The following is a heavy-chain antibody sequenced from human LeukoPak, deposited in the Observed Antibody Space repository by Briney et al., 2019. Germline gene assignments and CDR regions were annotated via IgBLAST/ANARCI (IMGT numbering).Heavy chain of an antibody. V-gene: IGHV3-7*01. D-gene: IGHD6-25*01. CDR2: IKQDGSEK. Sequence: PGGSLRLSCAASGFTFSSYWMSWVRQAPGKGLEWVANIKQDGSEKYYVDSVKGRFTISRDNAKNSLYLQMNSLRAEDTAVYYCARDPATSGSKRFDYWGQGTLVTVSS. CDR3: ARDPATSGSKRFDY. J-gene: IGHJ4*02. CDR1: GFTFSSYW.